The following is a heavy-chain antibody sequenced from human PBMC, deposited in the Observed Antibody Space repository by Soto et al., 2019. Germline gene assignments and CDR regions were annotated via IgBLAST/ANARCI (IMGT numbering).Heavy chain of an antibody. D-gene: IGHD3-22*01. CDR1: GYTLTELS. CDR3: ATQAQYYYDSRALWRYNWFDP. CDR2: FDPEDGET. V-gene: IGHV1-24*01. Sequence: GASVKVSCKVSGYTLTELSMHWVRQATGKGLEWMGGFDPEDGETIYAQKFQGRVTMTEDTSTDTAYMELSSLRSEDTAVYYCATQAQYYYDSRALWRYNWFDPWGQGTLVTVSS. J-gene: IGHJ5*02.